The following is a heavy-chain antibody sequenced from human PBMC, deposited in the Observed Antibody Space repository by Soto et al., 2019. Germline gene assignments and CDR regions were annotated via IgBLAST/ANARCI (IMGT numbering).Heavy chain of an antibody. D-gene: IGHD2-2*01. CDR2: ISAYNGNT. CDR3: ARVPLPNAYCISTFCYRLPWFDP. CDR1: GYTFTSYG. J-gene: IGHJ5*02. Sequence: VASVKVSCKASGYTFTSYGISWVRQAPGQGLEWMGWISAYNGNTNYAQKLQGRITMTTDTSTSTAYMELRSLRSDDTAVYYCARVPLPNAYCISTFCYRLPWFDPWGQGALVTVSS. V-gene: IGHV1-18*01.